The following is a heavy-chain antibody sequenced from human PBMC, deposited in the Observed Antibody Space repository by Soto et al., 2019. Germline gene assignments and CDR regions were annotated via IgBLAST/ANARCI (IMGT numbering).Heavy chain of an antibody. CDR2: IIPIFGTA. CDR3: AGGGYCSSTSCYTGGGPACFDP. D-gene: IGHD2-2*02. CDR1: GGTFSSYA. J-gene: IGHJ5*02. V-gene: IGHV1-69*06. Sequence: GASVKVSCKASGGTFSSYAISWVRQAPGQGLEWMGGIIPIFGTANYAQKLQGRVTITADKSTSTAYMELSSLRSEDTAVYYCAGGGYCSSTSCYTGGGPACFDPRGQGTLVTVAX.